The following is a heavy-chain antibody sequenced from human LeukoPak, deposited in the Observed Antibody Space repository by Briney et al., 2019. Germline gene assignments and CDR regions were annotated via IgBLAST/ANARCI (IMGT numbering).Heavy chain of an antibody. CDR1: GFTFDDYA. Sequence: GGSLRLSCAASGFTFDDYAMHWVRQAPGKGLEWVSGISWNSGSIGYADSVKGRFTISRDNAKNSLYLQMNSLRTEDTALYYCAKDTRGVAVADFDYWGQGTLVTVSS. CDR3: AKDTRGVAVADFDY. CDR2: ISWNSGSI. V-gene: IGHV3-9*01. J-gene: IGHJ4*02. D-gene: IGHD6-19*01.